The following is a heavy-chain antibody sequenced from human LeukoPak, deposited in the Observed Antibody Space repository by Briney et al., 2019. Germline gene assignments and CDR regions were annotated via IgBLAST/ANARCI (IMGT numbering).Heavy chain of an antibody. CDR1: GFTFSSYS. V-gene: IGHV3-49*04. CDR3: TTLMSGRPDD. CDR2: IRSTPTGGTP. D-gene: IGHD6-6*01. J-gene: IGHJ4*02. Sequence: GGSLRLSCAASGFTFSSYSMNWVRQAPGQGPEWVGFIRSTPTGGTPEYAASVKGRFTISRDDSKGIAYLQMNSLQTEDTAVYYCTTLMSGRPDDWGQGTLVTVSS.